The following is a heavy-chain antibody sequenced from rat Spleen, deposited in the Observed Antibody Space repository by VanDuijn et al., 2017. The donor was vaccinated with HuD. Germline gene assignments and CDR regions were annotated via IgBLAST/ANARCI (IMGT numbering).Heavy chain of an antibody. Sequence: QVQLKESGPGLVQPSQTLSLTCTVSGFSLTSYNVHWVRQPTGKGLEWMGVIWTGGGTDYNSALKSRLSISRDTSKSQLFLKMNSLQTDDTGTYYCTIHPRYWGQGVMVTVSS. D-gene: IGHD3-1*01. CDR1: GFSLTSYN. CDR2: IWTGGGT. CDR3: TIHPRY. V-gene: IGHV2-30*01. J-gene: IGHJ2*01.